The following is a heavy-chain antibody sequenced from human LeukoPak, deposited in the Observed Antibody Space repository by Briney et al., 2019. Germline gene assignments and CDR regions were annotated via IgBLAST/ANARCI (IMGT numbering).Heavy chain of an antibody. CDR2: ISYDGSNK. J-gene: IGHJ4*02. CDR3: AKSRLDLWFGELLFSD. V-gene: IGHV3-30*18. CDR1: GFTFSSYG. Sequence: GRSLRLSCAASGFTFSSYGMHWVRQAPGKGLEWVAVISYDGSNKYYADSVKGRFTISRDNSKNTLYLQMNSLRAEDTAVYYCAKSRLDLWFGELLFSDWGQGTLVTVSS. D-gene: IGHD3-10*01.